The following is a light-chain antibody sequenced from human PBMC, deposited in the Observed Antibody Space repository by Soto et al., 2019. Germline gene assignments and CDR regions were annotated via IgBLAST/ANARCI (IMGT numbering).Light chain of an antibody. J-gene: IGLJ1*01. Sequence: QSVLTQPPSVSAAPGQKVTISCSGSSSNIGGNSVSWYQQLPGTAPKLLIYDDNKRPSGIPDRFSGSKSGTSATLGITGFQTGDEADYYCGSWDSSLSAYVFGSCTKVTVL. V-gene: IGLV1-51*01. CDR3: GSWDSSLSAYV. CDR1: SSNIGGNS. CDR2: DDN.